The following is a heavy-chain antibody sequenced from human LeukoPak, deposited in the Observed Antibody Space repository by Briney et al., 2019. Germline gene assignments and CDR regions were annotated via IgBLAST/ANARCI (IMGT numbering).Heavy chain of an antibody. J-gene: IGHJ4*02. V-gene: IGHV4-59*01. Sequence: SETLSLTCTVSGGSIRRYYWSWIRQPPGKGLEWIGYIYFSGSTSYNPSLKSRVTISVDRSKNQFSLKLSSVAAADTAVYYCARSYDTNFDYLGQGTLVTVSS. CDR3: ARSYDTNFDY. CDR1: GGSIRRYY. CDR2: IYFSGST. D-gene: IGHD3-3*01.